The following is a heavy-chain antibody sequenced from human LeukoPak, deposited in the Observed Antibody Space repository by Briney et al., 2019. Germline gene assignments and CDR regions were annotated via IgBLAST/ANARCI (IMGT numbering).Heavy chain of an antibody. Sequence: ASVKVSCKASGYTFTSYDINWVRQAPGQGLEWMGWINPNSGGTNYAQKFQGRVTMTRDTSISTAYMELSRLRSDDTAVYYCARDDGYCSSTSCYTVYGYWGQGTLVTVSS. V-gene: IGHV1-2*02. J-gene: IGHJ4*02. CDR3: ARDDGYCSSTSCYTVYGY. CDR2: INPNSGGT. CDR1: GYTFTSYD. D-gene: IGHD2-2*02.